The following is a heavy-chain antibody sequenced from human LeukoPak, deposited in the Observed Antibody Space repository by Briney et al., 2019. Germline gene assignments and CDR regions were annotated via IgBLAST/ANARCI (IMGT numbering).Heavy chain of an antibody. CDR3: ATTPALAVAGTLDPKE. CDR2: IFYSGST. D-gene: IGHD6-19*01. CDR1: GGSISSSGYY. J-gene: IGHJ4*02. V-gene: IGHV4-39*01. Sequence: KPSETLSFTCTVSGGSISSSGYYRGWLRQSPGKGLEWNGSIFYSGSTYYNPSLKSRVTISIDTSEYQFSLRLSSVTTADNAGSYCATTPALAVAGTLDPKEWGQGTLVTVSS.